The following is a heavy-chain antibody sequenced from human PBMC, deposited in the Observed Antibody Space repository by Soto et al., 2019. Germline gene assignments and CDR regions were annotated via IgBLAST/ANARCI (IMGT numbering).Heavy chain of an antibody. D-gene: IGHD1-7*01. Sequence: ASVKVSCKASGYTFTNNVIHWLRQAPGQTLEWMGWIHTAKGNTKYSQKFEDRVTLTNDTAATTPYMELNSLISDDTAVYYCAKDPICTYTWNYARLNYLDPWGQGTLVTVSS. V-gene: IGHV1-3*04. CDR3: AKDPICTYTWNYARLNYLDP. J-gene: IGHJ5*02. CDR2: IHTAKGNT. CDR1: GYTFTNNV.